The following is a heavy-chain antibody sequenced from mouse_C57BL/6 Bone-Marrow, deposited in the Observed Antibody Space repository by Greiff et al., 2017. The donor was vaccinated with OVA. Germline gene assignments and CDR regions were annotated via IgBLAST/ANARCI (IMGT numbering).Heavy chain of an antibody. V-gene: IGHV5-4*01. Sequence: EVKLVESGGGLVKPGGSLKLSCAASGFTFSSYAMSWVRQTPEKRLEWVATISDGGSYTYYPDNVKGRFTISRDNAKNNLYLQMSHLKSEDTAMYYCARERTYYYGSSSAWFAYWGQGTLVTVSA. CDR1: GFTFSSYA. D-gene: IGHD1-1*01. CDR3: ARERTYYYGSSSAWFAY. J-gene: IGHJ3*01. CDR2: ISDGGSYT.